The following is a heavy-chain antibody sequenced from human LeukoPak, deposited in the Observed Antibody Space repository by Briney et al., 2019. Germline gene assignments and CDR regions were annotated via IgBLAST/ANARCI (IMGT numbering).Heavy chain of an antibody. CDR3: ASSTVTTVYYYYGMDV. V-gene: IGHV3-11*01. D-gene: IGHD4-17*01. CDR2: ISSSGSTI. J-gene: IGHJ6*02. CDR1: GFTFSDYY. Sequence: GGSLRLSCAASGFTFSDYYVSWIHQAPGKGLEWVSYISSSGSTIYYADSVKGRFTISRDNAKNSLYLQMNSLRAEDTAVYYCASSTVTTVYYYYGMDVWGQGTTVTVSS.